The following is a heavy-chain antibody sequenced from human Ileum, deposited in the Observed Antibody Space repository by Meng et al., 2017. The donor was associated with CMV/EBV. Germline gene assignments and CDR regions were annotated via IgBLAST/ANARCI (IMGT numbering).Heavy chain of an antibody. V-gene: IGHV5-51*01. Sequence: GASLKISCKGSGYIFSSYWVAWVRQTPGKGLEWMGIIYPGDSDTRYSPSFQGQVTISADQSINTAYLQRRSLEASVNAIYYCARPRYYFERSGYSFWGQGTLVTVSS. CDR2: IYPGDSDT. D-gene: IGHD3-22*01. J-gene: IGHJ4*02. CDR3: ARPRYYFERSGYSF. CDR1: GYIFSSYW.